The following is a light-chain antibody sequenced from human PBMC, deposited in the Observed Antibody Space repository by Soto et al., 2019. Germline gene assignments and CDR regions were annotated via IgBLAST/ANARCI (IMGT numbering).Light chain of an antibody. J-gene: IGKJ3*01. V-gene: IGKV1-39*01. CDR3: QQSYSSPFT. Sequence: DIQMTQSPSSLSASVGDRVTITCRASQSISSYLNWYQQKPGKAPNLLIYAASSLQSEAPSKFSGSGSGTDFTLTISSLQPEDFATYYCQQSYSSPFTFGPGTKVYIK. CDR1: QSISSY. CDR2: AAS.